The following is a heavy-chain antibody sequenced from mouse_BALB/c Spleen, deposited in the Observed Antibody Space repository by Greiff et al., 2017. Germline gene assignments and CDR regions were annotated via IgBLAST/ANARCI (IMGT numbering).Heavy chain of an antibody. CDR3: ARHEEGDY. V-gene: IGHV5-6*01. Sequence: EVQVVESGGDLVKPGGSLKLSCAASGFTFSSYGMSWVRQTPDKRLEWVATISSGGSYTYYPDSVKGRFTISRDNAKNTLYLQMSSLKSEDTAMYYCARHEEGDYWGQGTTLTVSS. J-gene: IGHJ2*01. CDR1: GFTFSSYG. CDR2: ISSGGSYT.